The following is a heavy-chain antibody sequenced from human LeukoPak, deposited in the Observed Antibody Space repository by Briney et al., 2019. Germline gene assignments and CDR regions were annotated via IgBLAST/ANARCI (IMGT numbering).Heavy chain of an antibody. V-gene: IGHV3-33*08. CDR1: GFTFSSYA. CDR2: IWYDGSNK. D-gene: IGHD3-9*01. CDR3: ARYDIPMDV. Sequence: GGSLRLSCAASGFTFSSYAMHWVRQAPGKGLEWVAVIWYDGSNKYYADSVKGRFTISRDNSKNTLYLQMNSLRAEDTAVYYCARYDIPMDVWGQGTTVTVSS. J-gene: IGHJ6*02.